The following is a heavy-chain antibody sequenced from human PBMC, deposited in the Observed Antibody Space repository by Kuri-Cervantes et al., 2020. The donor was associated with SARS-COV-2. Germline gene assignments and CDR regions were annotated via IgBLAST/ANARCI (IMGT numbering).Heavy chain of an antibody. CDR3: AADWSDAFDI. CDR1: GFTFSSYA. D-gene: IGHD2-8*02. CDR2: ISYDGSNK. J-gene: IGHJ3*02. V-gene: IGHV3-30-3*01. Sequence: GESLKISCAASGFTFSSYAMHWVRQAPGKGLEWVAVISYDGSNKYYADSVKGRFTISRDNSKNTLYLQMNSLRAEDTAVYYCAADWSDAFDIWGQGTMVTVSS.